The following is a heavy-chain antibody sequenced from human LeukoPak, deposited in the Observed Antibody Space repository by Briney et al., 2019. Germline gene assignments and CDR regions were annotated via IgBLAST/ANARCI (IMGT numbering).Heavy chain of an antibody. D-gene: IGHD2-8*01. Sequence: GGSLRLSCAASGFTFSSYAMNWVRQAPGKGLEWVSTISGSGGTTYYADSVKGRFTISRDNAKNTLYLQMNSLRAEDTAVYYCARVGMVYAIDYFDYWGQGTLVTVSS. CDR1: GFTFSSYA. CDR2: ISGSGGTT. J-gene: IGHJ4*02. V-gene: IGHV3-23*01. CDR3: ARVGMVYAIDYFDY.